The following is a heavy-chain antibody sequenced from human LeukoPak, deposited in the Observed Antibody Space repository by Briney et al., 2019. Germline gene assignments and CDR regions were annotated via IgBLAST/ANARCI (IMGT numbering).Heavy chain of an antibody. CDR2: FDPEDGET. J-gene: IGHJ4*02. CDR1: GYTLTELS. CDR3: AAIAVAGTDFDY. Sequence: GASVTVSCTVSGYTLTELSMHWVRQAPGKGLEWMGGFDPEDGETIYAQKFQGRVTMTEDTSTDTAYMELSSLRAEDTAVYYCAAIAVAGTDFDYWGQGTLVTVSS. V-gene: IGHV1-24*01. D-gene: IGHD6-19*01.